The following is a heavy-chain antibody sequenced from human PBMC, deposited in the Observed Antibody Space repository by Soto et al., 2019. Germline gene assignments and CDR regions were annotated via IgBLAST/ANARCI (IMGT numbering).Heavy chain of an antibody. D-gene: IGHD2-15*01. CDR1: GFTFSSYA. J-gene: IGHJ4*02. V-gene: IGHV3-23*01. CDR2: MSGSRDQT. CDR3: AKDRLHCNGDSCHLDY. Sequence: EIQLLESGGGLAQPGGSLRLSCVASGFTFSSYAMSWVRQAPGQGLEWVSAMSGSRDQTYYADSVKGRFTISRDNSKNTLYLEMNSLRAEDTAVYYCAKDRLHCNGDSCHLDYWGRGTLVTVSS.